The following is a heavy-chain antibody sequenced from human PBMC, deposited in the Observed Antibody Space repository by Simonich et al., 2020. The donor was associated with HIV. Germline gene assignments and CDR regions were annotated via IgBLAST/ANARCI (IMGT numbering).Heavy chain of an antibody. CDR1: GFSFYDYA. CDR2: ISWNRGSI. J-gene: IGHJ3*01. V-gene: IGHV3-9*01. D-gene: IGHD5-18*01. Sequence: EVQLLESGGGLVQPGGSLRLSCAASGFSFYDYAMHWVRQTPGKGLEWVQGISWNRGSIGYADSVKGRFTISRDNAKNSLYLQMNSLSAEDTALYYCAKGGGYSDGADAFDLWGQGTMVTVSS. CDR3: AKGGGYSDGADAFDL.